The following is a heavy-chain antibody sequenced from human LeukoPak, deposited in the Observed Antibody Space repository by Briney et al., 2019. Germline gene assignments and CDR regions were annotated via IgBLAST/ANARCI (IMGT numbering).Heavy chain of an antibody. J-gene: IGHJ4*02. D-gene: IGHD3-22*01. Sequence: PGRSLRLSCAASGFTFSSYAMSWVRQAPGKGLEGVSAISGSGGSTYYADSVKGRFTISRDNSKNTLYLQMNSLRAEDTAVYYCAKASAMIVVVSKHFDYWGQGTLVTVSS. V-gene: IGHV3-23*01. CDR2: ISGSGGST. CDR1: GFTFSSYA. CDR3: AKASAMIVVVSKHFDY.